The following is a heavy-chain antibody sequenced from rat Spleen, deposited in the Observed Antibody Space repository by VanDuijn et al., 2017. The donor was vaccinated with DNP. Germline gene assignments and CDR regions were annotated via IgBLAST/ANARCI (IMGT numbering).Heavy chain of an antibody. CDR3: ARSVVVTRGYVMDA. Sequence: EVQLQESGPGLVTPSQSLSLTCSVTGYSITSNYWGWIRKFPGSKMEWMGYISYSGGTRYNPSLKSRISITRDTSENQFFLHLNSVTTEDTATYYCARSVVVTRGYVMDAWGQGASVTVSS. D-gene: IGHD1-12*02. V-gene: IGHV3-1*01. J-gene: IGHJ4*01. CDR1: GYSITSNY. CDR2: ISYSGGT.